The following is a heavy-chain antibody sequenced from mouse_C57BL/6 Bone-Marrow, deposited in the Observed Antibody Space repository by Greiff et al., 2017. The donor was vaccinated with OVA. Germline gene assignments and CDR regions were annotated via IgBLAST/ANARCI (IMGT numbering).Heavy chain of an antibody. Sequence: VQGVESGAELVKPVASVKMYCKVSGYTFTTYPIEWMKQNHGKSLEWIGNFHPYNDDTKYNEKFKGKATLTVEKSSSTVYLELIRLTSDDSAVYYCAIYPRRDRGFAYWGQGTLVTVSA. V-gene: IGHV1-47*01. J-gene: IGHJ3*01. CDR3: AIYPRRDRGFAY. CDR1: GYTFTTYP. CDR2: FHPYNDDT. D-gene: IGHD2-1*01.